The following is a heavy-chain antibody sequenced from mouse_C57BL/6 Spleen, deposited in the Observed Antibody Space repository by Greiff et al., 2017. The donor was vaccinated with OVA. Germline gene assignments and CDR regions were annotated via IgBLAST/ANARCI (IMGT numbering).Heavy chain of an antibody. CDR2: IYPGSGSN. D-gene: IGHD2-4*01. CDR1: GYTFTRYW. CDR3: ARSADYDYAMDY. Sequence: QVQLQQPGAELVKPGASVKMSCKASGYTFTRYWITWVKQRPGQGLEWIGDIYPGSGSNTYNEKFKSKATLTVDTSSSTAYMQLSSLTSEDSAVYYCARSADYDYAMDYWGQGTAVTVSS. V-gene: IGHV1-55*01. J-gene: IGHJ4*01.